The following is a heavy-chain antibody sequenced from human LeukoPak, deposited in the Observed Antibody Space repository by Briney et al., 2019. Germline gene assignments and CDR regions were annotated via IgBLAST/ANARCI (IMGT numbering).Heavy chain of an antibody. Sequence: SVKVSCKASGGTFSSYAISWVRQAPGQGLEWMGGIIPIFGTANYAQKFQGRVTMTRNTSISTAYMELSSLRSEDTAVYYCARAKEQLVLYYYYYYYMDVWGKGTTVTVSS. CDR1: GGTFSSYA. J-gene: IGHJ6*03. V-gene: IGHV1-69*05. CDR3: ARAKEQLVLYYYYYYYMDV. D-gene: IGHD6-6*01. CDR2: IIPIFGTA.